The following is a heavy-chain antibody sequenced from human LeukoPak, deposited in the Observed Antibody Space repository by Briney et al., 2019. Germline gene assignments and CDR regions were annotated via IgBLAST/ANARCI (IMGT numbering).Heavy chain of an antibody. V-gene: IGHV3-23*01. CDR1: GFTFSSYA. Sequence: GSLRLSCAASGFTFSSYAMSWVRQAPGKGLEWVSAISGSGGSTNYADSVKGRFSISRDNSKNTLYLQMNSLRAEDTAVYYCAREQPDSSGYYSIDYWGQGTLVTVSS. D-gene: IGHD3-22*01. J-gene: IGHJ4*02. CDR3: AREQPDSSGYYSIDY. CDR2: ISGSGGST.